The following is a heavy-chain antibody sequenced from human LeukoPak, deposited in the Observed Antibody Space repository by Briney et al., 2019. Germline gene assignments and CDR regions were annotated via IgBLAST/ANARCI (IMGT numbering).Heavy chain of an antibody. CDR3: ARAPKFRLVGVPKGPYDP. J-gene: IGHJ5*02. Sequence: GGSLRLSCAASGFTFDDHGMSWVRQAPGKGLEWVSGIKWDGGRTGYADSVKGRFAISRDNAKNSVYLQMNSLRAEDTALYYCARAPKFRLVGVPKGPYDPWGQGTLVTVSS. CDR1: GFTFDDHG. V-gene: IGHV3-20*04. CDR2: IKWDGGRT. D-gene: IGHD1-26*01.